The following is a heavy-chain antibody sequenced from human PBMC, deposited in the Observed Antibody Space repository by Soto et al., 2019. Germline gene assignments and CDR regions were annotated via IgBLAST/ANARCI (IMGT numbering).Heavy chain of an antibody. D-gene: IGHD2-2*01. Sequence: PGGSLRLSCAASGFIFTSYDMHWVRQAPGKGLEWVALLLHDGSAEYYADSVKGRFTIPRDNSKNTLYLQMNSLTAEDTALYYCARSRDDSFYFYYGMDGWGQGTTVTVSS. CDR1: GFIFTSYD. V-gene: IGHV3-30*03. CDR2: LLHDGSAE. CDR3: ARSRDDSFYFYYGMDG. J-gene: IGHJ6*02.